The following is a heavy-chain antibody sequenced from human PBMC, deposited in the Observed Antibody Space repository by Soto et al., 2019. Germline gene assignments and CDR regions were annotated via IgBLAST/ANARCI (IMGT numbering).Heavy chain of an antibody. J-gene: IGHJ6*02. Sequence: GESLKISCKGSGYSFTSYWIGWVRQMPGKGLEWMGIIYPGDSDTRYSLSFQGQVTISADKSISTAYLQWSSLKASDTAMYYCARHRRWLQSDYYYYGMDVWGQGTTVTVSS. CDR3: ARHRRWLQSDYYYYGMDV. V-gene: IGHV5-51*01. CDR2: IYPGDSDT. CDR1: GYSFTSYW. D-gene: IGHD5-12*01.